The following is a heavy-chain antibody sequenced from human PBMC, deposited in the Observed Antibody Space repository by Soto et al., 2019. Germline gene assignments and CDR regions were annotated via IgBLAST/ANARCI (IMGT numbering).Heavy chain of an antibody. CDR3: ARKGAAASYAHSYMYV. Sequence: PSETLSLTCTVSGGSISPYYWSWIRQPPGKGLEWIGYVYYSGNTNYNPSLESRVTISVDTSRNRFSLNLTSATAADTAVYYCARKGAAASYAHSYMYVWGRGTAVTVSS. CDR1: GGSISPYY. D-gene: IGHD4-17*01. J-gene: IGHJ6*03. CDR2: VYYSGNT. V-gene: IGHV4-59*01.